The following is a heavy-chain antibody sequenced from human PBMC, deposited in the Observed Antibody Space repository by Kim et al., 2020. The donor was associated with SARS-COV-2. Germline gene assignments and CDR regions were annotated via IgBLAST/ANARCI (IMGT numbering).Heavy chain of an antibody. CDR1: GFTFSTSN. V-gene: IGHV3-53*01. CDR2: INRGDGS. J-gene: IGHJ1*01. Sequence: GGSLRLSCAASGFTFSTSNMTWVRQAPGKGLEWVSAINRGDGSNYSASAKDRLFIITGDTNNTSHHLLNNILPDDATAYYCSTNDELVVWHWGQCTLVTV. D-gene: IGHD2-8*02. CDR3: STNDELVVWH.